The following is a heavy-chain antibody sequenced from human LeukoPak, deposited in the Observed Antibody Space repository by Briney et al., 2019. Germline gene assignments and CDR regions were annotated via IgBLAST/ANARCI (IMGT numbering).Heavy chain of an antibody. Sequence: GGSLTLSCAASGFTISSYAMSWVRQAPGKGLEWVSGISGSGGTTYYADSVKGRFTVSEDNSKNSLYLQINSLADEDTDVYYCAKENGYSGYDYGDYWGQGTLVTVSS. V-gene: IGHV3-23*01. J-gene: IGHJ4*02. D-gene: IGHD5-12*01. CDR3: AKENGYSGYDYGDY. CDR2: ISGSGGTT. CDR1: GFTISSYA.